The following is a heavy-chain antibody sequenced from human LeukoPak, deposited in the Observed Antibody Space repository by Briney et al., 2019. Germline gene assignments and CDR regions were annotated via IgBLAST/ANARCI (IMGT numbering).Heavy chain of an antibody. Sequence: SETLSLTCTVSGCSISSSSDYGGWIRQSPGQGLECIGEINHSGSTNYNPSLKRRVTISVDTSKNHFSLKLSSVTAADTAVYYCARIVRIGAALGWFDPWGQGTLVTVSS. J-gene: IGHJ5*02. V-gene: IGHV4-39*07. CDR3: ARIVRIGAALGWFDP. CDR1: GCSISSSSDY. D-gene: IGHD6-13*01. CDR2: INHSGST.